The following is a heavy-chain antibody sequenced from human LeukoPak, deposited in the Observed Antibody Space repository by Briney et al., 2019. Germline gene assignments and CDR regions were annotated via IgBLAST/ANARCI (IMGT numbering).Heavy chain of an antibody. V-gene: IGHV4-34*01. CDR2: INHSGST. Sequence: SETLSLTCAVYGGSFSGYDWSWIRQPPGKGLEWMGEINHSGSTNYNPSLKSRGTISVDTYNNKFSLQLSYVTAAETAVYYCARGPLYDYDSNRSLFFAYWGQGTLVTVSS. CDR1: GGSFSGYD. D-gene: IGHD3-22*01. CDR3: ARGPLYDYDSNRSLFFAY. J-gene: IGHJ4*02.